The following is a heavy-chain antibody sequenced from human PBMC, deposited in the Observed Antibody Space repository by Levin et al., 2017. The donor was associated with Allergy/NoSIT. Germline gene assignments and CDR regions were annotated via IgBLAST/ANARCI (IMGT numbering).Heavy chain of an antibody. CDR1: GFIFSSYT. Sequence: TGGSLRLSCAASGFIFSSYTMNWVRQAPGKGLEWVSTISSSGGSTYYADFVKGRFTISRDNSKNTLSLQMNSLRAEDTAVYYCAKRFWEQPADDSWGQGTLVTVSS. CDR3: AKRFWEQPADDS. D-gene: IGHD1-26*01. CDR2: ISSSGGST. V-gene: IGHV3-23*01. J-gene: IGHJ4*02.